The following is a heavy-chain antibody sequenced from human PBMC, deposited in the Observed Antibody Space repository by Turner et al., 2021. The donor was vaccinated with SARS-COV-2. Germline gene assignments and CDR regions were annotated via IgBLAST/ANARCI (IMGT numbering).Heavy chain of an antibody. CDR2: VSYRGKT. CDR1: NASIVTRDCN. Sequence: QVQLQESGPGLVKPSETLSPTCSVSNASIVTRDCNWAWVRQPPGKGLEWIGDVSYRGKTFYNSYLRSRLTISRDTSKNQFFLKLNSVTAADTAVYFCARHEYGDYFDFWGQGKLVTVSS. J-gene: IGHJ4*02. D-gene: IGHD4-17*01. V-gene: IGHV4-39*01. CDR3: ARHEYGDYFDF.